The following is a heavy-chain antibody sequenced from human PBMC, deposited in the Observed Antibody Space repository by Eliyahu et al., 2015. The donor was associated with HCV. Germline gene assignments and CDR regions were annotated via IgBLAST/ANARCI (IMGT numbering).Heavy chain of an antibody. V-gene: IGHV4-38-2*01. CDR2: MXXSGST. CDR3: ARVSEETYYYDSSGYQNWFDP. D-gene: IGHD3-22*01. CDR1: GYSISSGSX. J-gene: IGHJ5*02. Sequence: QVQLQESGPGLVKPSETLSLTCAVSGYSISSGSXXGWTRQPPGKGLEWIGSMXXSGSTYDNPSLKSRVTISVDTSKNQFSLKLSSVTAADTAVYYCARVSEETYYYDSSGYQNWFDPWGQGTLVTVSS.